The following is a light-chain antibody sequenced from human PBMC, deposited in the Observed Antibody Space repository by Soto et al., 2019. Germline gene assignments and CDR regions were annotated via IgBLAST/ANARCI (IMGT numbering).Light chain of an antibody. CDR3: QQYKNWPPLT. Sequence: EIVMTQSPATLSVCPGETATLSCRASQSVSYNLAWYQQKPGQGPRLLIYGAFTRATGIPARFSGSGSGTDFTLTISSLQSEDFVVYYCQQYKNWPPLTFGGGTKVEIK. J-gene: IGKJ4*01. V-gene: IGKV3-15*01. CDR2: GAF. CDR1: QSVSYN.